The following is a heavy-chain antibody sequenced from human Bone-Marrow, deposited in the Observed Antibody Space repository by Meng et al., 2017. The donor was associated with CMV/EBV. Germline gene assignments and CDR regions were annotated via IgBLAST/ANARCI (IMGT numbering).Heavy chain of an antibody. J-gene: IGHJ6*02. CDR3: PKRGDSSGTYAMDV. V-gene: IGHV3-30*02. CDR2: IRFDGTNK. Sequence: GESLKISCAASGFTFSSYGMHWVRQAPGKGLEWVANIRFDGTNKYHADSVKGRFTISRDNSKNTLYLQMNSLRAEDTAVYYCPKRGDSSGTYAMDVWGQGTTVNGSS. CDR1: GFTFSSYG. D-gene: IGHD3-22*01.